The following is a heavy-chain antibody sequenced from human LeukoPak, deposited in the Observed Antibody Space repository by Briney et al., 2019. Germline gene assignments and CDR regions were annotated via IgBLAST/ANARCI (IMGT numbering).Heavy chain of an antibody. V-gene: IGHV3-21*01. J-gene: IGHJ4*02. CDR1: GFTFSSYS. Sequence: PGESLRLSCAASGFTFSSYSMNWVRQAPGKGLEWVSSISSSSSYIYYADSVKGRFSISRDNAKSSLYLQMNSLRAEDTAVYYCARVKDSSGYYPSYFDYWGQGTLVTVST. CDR3: ARVKDSSGYYPSYFDY. CDR2: ISSSSSYI. D-gene: IGHD3-22*01.